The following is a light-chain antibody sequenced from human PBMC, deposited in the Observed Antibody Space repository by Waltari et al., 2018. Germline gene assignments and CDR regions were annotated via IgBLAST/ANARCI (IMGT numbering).Light chain of an antibody. CDR2: EVS. J-gene: IGLJ2*01. V-gene: IGLV2-14*01. CDR1: SSAVGGHTF. Sequence: QSALTQPPSVSGSPGQSLTISCTGTSSAVGGHTFVSWYQQHPGKAPQPMSYEVSDRHSGVDIGVAGSECVNARRLALSGVEDEDEADVSCGGYAARRPGGVGGGTRLA. CDR3: GGYAARRPGG.